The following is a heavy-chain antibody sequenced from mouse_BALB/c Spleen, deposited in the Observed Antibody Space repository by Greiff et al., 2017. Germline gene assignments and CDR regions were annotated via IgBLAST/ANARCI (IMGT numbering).Heavy chain of an antibody. D-gene: IGHD2-1*01. CDR2: IDPSDSYT. V-gene: IGHV1-69*02. CDR3: ARRYGNSGFDY. CDR1: GYSFTSYW. J-gene: IGHJ2*01. Sequence: QVQLQQPGAELVKPGASVKLSCKASGYSFTSYWMHWVKQRPGQGLEWIGEIDPSDSYTNYNQKFKGKATLTVDKSSSIAYMQLSSLTSEDSAVYYFARRYGNSGFDYWGQGTTLTVSS.